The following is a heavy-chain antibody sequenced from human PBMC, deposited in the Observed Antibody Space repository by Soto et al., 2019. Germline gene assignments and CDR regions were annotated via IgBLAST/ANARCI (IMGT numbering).Heavy chain of an antibody. J-gene: IGHJ5*02. CDR1: GDPFTSYY. V-gene: IGHV1-46*01. CDR3: ARSSGGNFGIIIAGSNWFDP. D-gene: IGHD3-3*01. CDR2: INPHGGST. Sequence: GGSVKVSFKAPGDPFTSYYLNLVREAPGQGLEWMGVINPHGGSTKYAQKFQGRITMTRDTSRSTVYMELSSLRSDDTAIYYCARSSGGNFGIIIAGSNWFDPWGQGTMVTVSS.